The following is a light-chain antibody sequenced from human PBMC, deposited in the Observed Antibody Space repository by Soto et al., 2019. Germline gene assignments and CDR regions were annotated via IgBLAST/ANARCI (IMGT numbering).Light chain of an antibody. CDR2: KAS. V-gene: IGKV1-5*03. CDR1: QTIRGY. Sequence: DIQMTQSPSTLSASLGDRVTITCRASQTIRGYLAWYQQKPGKAPKLLIYKASTLESGVPSRFSGSGSGSEFTLTISSLQPDDFATYYCQHYDAYSTWTFGQGTKVDI. CDR3: QHYDAYSTWT. J-gene: IGKJ1*01.